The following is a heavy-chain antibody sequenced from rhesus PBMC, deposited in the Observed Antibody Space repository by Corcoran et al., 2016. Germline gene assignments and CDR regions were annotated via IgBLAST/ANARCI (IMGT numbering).Heavy chain of an antibody. V-gene: IGHV2-174*01. Sequence: QVTLKASGPALVKPTQTLTLTCTFSGCSFSTRGLGAGWIRPPPGKALNWLALIYWDDDKYYSTSLKSRLTISKDTSKNQVVLTMTNMDPVDTATYYCALKPPTAFYFDYWGQGVLVTVSS. J-gene: IGHJ4*01. CDR3: ALKPPTAFYFDY. CDR2: IYWDDDK. D-gene: IGHD1-1*01. CDR1: GCSFSTRGLG.